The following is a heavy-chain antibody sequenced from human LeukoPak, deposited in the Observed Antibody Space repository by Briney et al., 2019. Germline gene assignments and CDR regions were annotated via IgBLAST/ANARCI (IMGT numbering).Heavy chain of an antibody. CDR2: AYYNSNWYY. D-gene: IGHD5-18*01. CDR3: ARSSAMAIGFDY. V-gene: IGHV6-1*01. CDR1: GDSVSTTSAG. Sequence: SQTLSLTCAISGDSVSTTSAGWNCIRQSPSRGLEWLGRAYYNSNWYYNYAVSVKGRITIHPDTPKNQFSLQLNSVTPEDTAVYYCARSSAMAIGFDYWGQGTLVTVSS. J-gene: IGHJ4*02.